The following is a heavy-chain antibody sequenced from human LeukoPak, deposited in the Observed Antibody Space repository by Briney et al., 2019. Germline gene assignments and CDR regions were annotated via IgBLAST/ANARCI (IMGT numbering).Heavy chain of an antibody. CDR1: GYTFTSYD. J-gene: IGHJ4*02. CDR2: MNPNSGNT. CDR3: ARDATQIQVWFDGYSDH. V-gene: IGHV1-8*01. D-gene: IGHD2-21*01. Sequence: ASVKVSCKASGYTFTSYDINWLRQATGQGLEWMGWMNPNSGNTGYAQKFQGRVTMTRNTSISTAYMELSSLRSEDTAVYYCARDATQIQVWFDGYSDHWGQGTLVTVSS.